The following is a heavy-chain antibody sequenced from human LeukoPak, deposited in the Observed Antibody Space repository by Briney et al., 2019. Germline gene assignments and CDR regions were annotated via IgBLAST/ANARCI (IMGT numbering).Heavy chain of an antibody. CDR1: GFTFNTFN. Sequence: GSLRLSCAASGFTFNTFNMNWVRQAPGKGLEWVSSITSGGDYIYYADSVKGRFTTSRDNAKNSLSLQLNSLRVEDTAVYYCARGHYDVLAASYKWTPDYWGQGTLVTVSS. V-gene: IGHV3-21*01. D-gene: IGHD3-9*01. CDR2: ITSGGDYI. J-gene: IGHJ4*02. CDR3: ARGHYDVLAASYKWTPDY.